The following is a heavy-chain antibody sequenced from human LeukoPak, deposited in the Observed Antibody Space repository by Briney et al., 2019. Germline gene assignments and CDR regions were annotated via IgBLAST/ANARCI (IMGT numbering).Heavy chain of an antibody. J-gene: IGHJ4*02. D-gene: IGHD2-21*02. Sequence: ASVKVSCKASGYTFTGYYMHWVRQAPGQGLEWMGWINPNSGGTNYAQKFQGRVTMTRDTSISTAYMELSRLRSDDTAVYYCARDAYCGGDCYSGIIDYWGQGTLVTVSS. CDR1: GYTFTGYY. CDR3: ARDAYCGGDCYSGIIDY. V-gene: IGHV1-2*02. CDR2: INPNSGGT.